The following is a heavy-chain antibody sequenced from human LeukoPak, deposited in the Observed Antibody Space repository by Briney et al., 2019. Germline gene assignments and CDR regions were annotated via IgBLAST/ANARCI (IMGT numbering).Heavy chain of an antibody. CDR2: IGGSGGST. J-gene: IGHJ4*02. D-gene: IGHD3-22*01. V-gene: IGHV3-23*01. CDR3: AKSDDSSGYYYGIVY. Sequence: GGSLRLSCAASGFTSSSYAMNWVRQAPGKGLEWVSAIGGSGGSTYYADSEKGRFTISRDNSKNTLYLQMNSLRAEDTALYYCAKSDDSSGYYYGIVYWGQGTLVTVSS. CDR1: GFTSSSYA.